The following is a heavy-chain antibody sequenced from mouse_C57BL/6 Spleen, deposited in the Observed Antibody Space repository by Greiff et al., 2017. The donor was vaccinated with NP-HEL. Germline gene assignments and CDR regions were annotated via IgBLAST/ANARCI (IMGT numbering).Heavy chain of an antibody. V-gene: IGHV5-9-1*02. Sequence: EVKLVESGEGLVKPGGSLKLSCAASGFTFSSYAMSWVRQTPEKRLEWVAYISSGGDYTYYADTVKGRFTISRDNARNTLYLQMSSLKSEDTAMYYCTRGHYSNYGFAYWGQGTLVTVSA. J-gene: IGHJ3*01. D-gene: IGHD2-5*01. CDR2: ISSGGDYT. CDR1: GFTFSSYA. CDR3: TRGHYSNYGFAY.